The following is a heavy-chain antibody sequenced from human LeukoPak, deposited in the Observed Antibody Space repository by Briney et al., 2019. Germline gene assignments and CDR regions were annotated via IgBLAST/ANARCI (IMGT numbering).Heavy chain of an antibody. CDR2: IYHSGST. Sequence: KPSETLSLTCTVSGGSISSSSYYWGWIRQPPGKGLEWIGEIYHSGSTNYNPSFKSRVTLLVDKSKNLLSLKLNSVTAADTAVYYCARVGEHYYFDFWGQGTLVTVSS. D-gene: IGHD1/OR15-1a*01. CDR3: ARVGEHYYFDF. J-gene: IGHJ4*02. V-gene: IGHV4-39*07. CDR1: GGSISSSSYY.